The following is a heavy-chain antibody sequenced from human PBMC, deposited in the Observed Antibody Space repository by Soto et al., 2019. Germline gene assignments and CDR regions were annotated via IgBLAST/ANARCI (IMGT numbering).Heavy chain of an antibody. CDR1: GGSVSSSSYY. J-gene: IGHJ4*02. D-gene: IGHD5-18*01. V-gene: IGHV4-39*01. CDR3: ARHYGYELFDY. Sequence: QLQLQESGPGLVKPSETLSLTCTVSGGSVSSSSYYWGWIRQPPGKGLEWIGSFYYSGSTYYNPSLKGSVTIPVDTPKNQFALNLSSVTAADTAVYTCARHYGYELFDYWGQGPLVTVSS. CDR2: FYYSGST.